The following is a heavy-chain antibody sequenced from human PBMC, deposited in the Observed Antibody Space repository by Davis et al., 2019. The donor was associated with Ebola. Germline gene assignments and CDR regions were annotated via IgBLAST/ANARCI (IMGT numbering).Heavy chain of an antibody. CDR1: GFTSGRYA. V-gene: IGHV3-23*03. Sequence: PGGSLRLSCAASGFTSGRYAMSWVRQAPGKGLEWVSVIYDQTTAYADSVRGRFIISRDKSNNTLYLDMNSLRVDDTAVYYCATTQWLREFDNWGQGTLVTVSS. CDR3: ATTQWLREFDN. D-gene: IGHD6-19*01. CDR2: IYDQTT. J-gene: IGHJ4*02.